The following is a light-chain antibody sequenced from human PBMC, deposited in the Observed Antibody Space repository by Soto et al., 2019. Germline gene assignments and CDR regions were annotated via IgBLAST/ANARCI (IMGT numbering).Light chain of an antibody. CDR3: QQYNNWAIT. V-gene: IGKV3-15*01. CDR2: GAS. J-gene: IGKJ5*01. CDR1: QSVSSN. Sequence: SQSPVTMSVSPCESATLSCRASQSVSSNLAWYQQKPGQAPRLLMYGASTRATGIPARFSGSGSGTEFTLTISSLESADFAVYYCQQYNNWAITFGQGTRLEIK.